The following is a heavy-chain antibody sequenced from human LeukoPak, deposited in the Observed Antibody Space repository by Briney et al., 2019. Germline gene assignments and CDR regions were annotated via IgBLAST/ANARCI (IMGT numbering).Heavy chain of an antibody. CDR1: GFTFSSYG. V-gene: IGHV3-30*02. Sequence: PGGSLRLSCAASGFTFSSYGMHWVRQAPGKGLEWVAFIRYDGSNKYYADSVKGRFTISRDNSKNTLYLQMNSLRAEDTAVYYCAKAVEMATIADYWGQGTLVTVSS. CDR3: AKAVEMATIADY. D-gene: IGHD5-24*01. CDR2: IRYDGSNK. J-gene: IGHJ4*02.